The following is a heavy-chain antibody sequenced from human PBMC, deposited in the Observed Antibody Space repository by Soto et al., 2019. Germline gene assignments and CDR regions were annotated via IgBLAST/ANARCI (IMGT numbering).Heavy chain of an antibody. D-gene: IGHD3-10*01. V-gene: IGHV4-59*08. CDR3: ARHAYGSGSYYPDY. J-gene: IGHJ4*02. Sequence: LSLTCTVSGGSISSYYWSWIRQPPGKGLEWIGYIYYSGSTNYNPSLKSRVTISVDTSKNQFSLKLSSVTAADTAVYYCARHAYGSGSYYPDYWGQGTLVTVSS. CDR2: IYYSGST. CDR1: GGSISSYY.